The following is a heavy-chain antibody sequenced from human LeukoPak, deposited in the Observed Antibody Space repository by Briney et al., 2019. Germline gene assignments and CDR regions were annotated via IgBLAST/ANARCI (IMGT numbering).Heavy chain of an antibody. D-gene: IGHD2-2*01. V-gene: IGHV4-59*06. J-gene: IGHJ5*02. Sequence: SETLSLTCTVSGGSISSYYWNWIRQPPGKGLEWIGYINYSGSTFHYNPSLKSRVTISVDTSKNQFSLRLNSVTVADSAVYYCASTNCSSARCYGANWFDPWGQGTLVTVSS. CDR1: GGSISSYY. CDR2: INYSGST. CDR3: ASTNCSSARCYGANWFDP.